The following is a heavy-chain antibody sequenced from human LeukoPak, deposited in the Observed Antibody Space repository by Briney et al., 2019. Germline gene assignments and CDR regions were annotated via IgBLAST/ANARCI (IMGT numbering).Heavy chain of an antibody. CDR2: ISDSGGST. CDR1: GFTFSSYG. Sequence: GGSLRLSCAASGFTFSSYGMSWVRQAPGKGLEWVSTISDSGGSTYYADSVKGRFTIYRDNSKNTLNLQMNSLRVEDTAVCYCAKSQQQLKPDYDYWGQGTLVTVSS. CDR3: AKSQQQLKPDYDY. J-gene: IGHJ4*02. D-gene: IGHD6-13*01. V-gene: IGHV3-23*01.